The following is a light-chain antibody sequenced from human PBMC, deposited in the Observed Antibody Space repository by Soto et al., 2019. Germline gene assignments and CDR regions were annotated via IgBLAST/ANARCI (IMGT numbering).Light chain of an antibody. CDR2: DAS. Sequence: DIKMSQSPYTLSASVGDRVTITCRASQGISTWLAWYQQKPGTAPKLLIYDASSLESGVPSRFSGSGSGTEFTLTISSLQPDDYATYYCQQYSSYSRTFGQGTKVDI. CDR3: QQYSSYSRT. CDR1: QGISTW. V-gene: IGKV1-5*01. J-gene: IGKJ1*01.